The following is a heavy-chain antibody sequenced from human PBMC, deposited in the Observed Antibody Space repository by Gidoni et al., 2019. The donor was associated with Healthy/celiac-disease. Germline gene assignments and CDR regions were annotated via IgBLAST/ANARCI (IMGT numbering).Heavy chain of an antibody. CDR3: ASSITMVRGASYGMDV. Sequence: GLEWIGYIYYSGSTNYNPSLKSRVTISVDTSKNQFSLKLSSVTAADTAVYYCASSITMVRGASYGMDVWGQGTTVTVSS. V-gene: IGHV4-59*01. D-gene: IGHD3-10*01. J-gene: IGHJ6*02. CDR2: IYYSGST.